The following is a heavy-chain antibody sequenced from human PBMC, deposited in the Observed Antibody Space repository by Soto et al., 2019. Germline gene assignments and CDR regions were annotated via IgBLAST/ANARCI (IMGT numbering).Heavy chain of an antibody. CDR3: AHIAIWDCGGDCYSEYFQH. V-gene: IGHV2-5*01. J-gene: IGHJ1*01. D-gene: IGHD2-21*02. CDR2: IYWNDDK. CDR1: GFSLSTSGVG. Sequence: GAGPTLVDATQTLTLTCTFSGFSLSTSGVGVGWIRQPPGKALEWLALIYWNDDKRYSPSLKSRLTITKDTSKNQVVLTMTNMDPVDTATYYCAHIAIWDCGGDCYSEYFQHWGQGTLVTVSS.